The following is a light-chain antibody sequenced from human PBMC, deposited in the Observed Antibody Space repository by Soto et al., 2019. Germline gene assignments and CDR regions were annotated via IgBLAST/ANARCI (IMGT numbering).Light chain of an antibody. Sequence: EILMTQSPATLSVSPGERATLSCRASQSVSSSLAWYQQKPGQAPRLLIYGASTRATGVPARFSGSGSGTEFPLTISSLQSEDFAVYYCQQCYNWPLTFGGGTKVDIK. V-gene: IGKV3-15*01. CDR3: QQCYNWPLT. J-gene: IGKJ4*01. CDR2: GAS. CDR1: QSVSSS.